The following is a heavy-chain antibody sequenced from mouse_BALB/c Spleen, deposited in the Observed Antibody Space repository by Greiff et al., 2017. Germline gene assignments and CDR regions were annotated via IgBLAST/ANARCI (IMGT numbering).Heavy chain of an antibody. J-gene: IGHJ3*01. CDR2: IYPYNGGT. CDR3: ARSGDYDAFAY. V-gene: IGHV1S29*02. CDR1: GYTFTDYN. D-gene: IGHD2-4*01. Sequence: EVKLQESGPELVKPGASVKISCKASGYTFTDYNMHWVKQSHGKSLEWIGYIYPYNGGTGYNQKFKSKATLTVDNSSSTAYMELRSLTSEDSAVYYCARSGDYDAFAYWGQGTLVTVSA.